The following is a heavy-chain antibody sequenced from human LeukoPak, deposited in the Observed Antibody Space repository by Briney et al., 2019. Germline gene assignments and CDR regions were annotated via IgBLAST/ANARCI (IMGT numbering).Heavy chain of an antibody. V-gene: IGHV3-21*01. J-gene: IGHJ6*03. D-gene: IGHD7-27*01. CDR3: ARGLGTYYYFYMYV. Sequence: GGSLRLSCAASGLTFSSYGTNWVRQAPGKGLEWVSFVSSSSDYIYYADSVKGRFTISRDNAKNSLYLQMNSLRAEDTAVYYCARGLGTYYYFYMYVWGRGTTVTVSS. CDR1: GLTFSSYG. CDR2: VSSSSDYI.